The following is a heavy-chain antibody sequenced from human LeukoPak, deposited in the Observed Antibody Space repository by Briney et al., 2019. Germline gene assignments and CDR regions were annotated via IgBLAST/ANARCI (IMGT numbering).Heavy chain of an antibody. Sequence: GGSLRLSCAASGFIFSSYAMTWVRQAPGKGLEWVSVISASGGSTYYADSVKGRFTISRDNAKNSLYLQMNSLRAEDTAVYYCARDRVVVVPAAIYYYYGMDVWGQGATVTVSS. CDR3: ARDRVVVVPAAIYYYYGMDV. J-gene: IGHJ6*01. D-gene: IGHD2-2*01. V-gene: IGHV3-21*01. CDR2: ISASGGST. CDR1: GFIFSSYA.